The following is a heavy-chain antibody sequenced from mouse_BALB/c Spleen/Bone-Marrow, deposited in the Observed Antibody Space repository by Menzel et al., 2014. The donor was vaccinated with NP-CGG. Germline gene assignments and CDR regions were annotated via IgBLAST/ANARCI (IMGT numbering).Heavy chain of an antibody. D-gene: IGHD4-1*01. CDR1: GYSITSGYY. CDR2: ISYDGSN. J-gene: IGHJ1*01. Sequence: EVQLQQSGPGLVKPSQSLSLTCSVTGYSITSGYYWNWIRQFPGNKLEWMGYISYDGSNNYNPSLKSRISITRDTSKNQFFLKLNSVTTEDTATYYCARGGTGRVYFDVWGAGTTVTVSS. V-gene: IGHV3-6*02. CDR3: ARGGTGRVYFDV.